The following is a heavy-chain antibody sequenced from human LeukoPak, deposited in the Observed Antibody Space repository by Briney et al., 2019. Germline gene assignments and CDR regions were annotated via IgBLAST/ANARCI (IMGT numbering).Heavy chain of an antibody. Sequence: GGSLRLSCAASGFTFSDYWMTWVRQAPGKGLEWVANIKQDGSEKYYVDSVKGRFTISRDNAKNSLYLQMNSLRAEDTAVYYCARGIMITFGGVIADYWGQGTLVTVSS. CDR2: IKQDGSEK. CDR3: ARGIMITFGGVIADY. D-gene: IGHD3-16*02. V-gene: IGHV3-7*01. J-gene: IGHJ4*02. CDR1: GFTFSDYW.